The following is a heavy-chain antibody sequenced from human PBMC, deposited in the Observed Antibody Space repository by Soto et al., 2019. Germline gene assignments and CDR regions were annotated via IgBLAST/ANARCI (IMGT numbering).Heavy chain of an antibody. V-gene: IGHV1-69*08. CDR1: GGTFSTYN. CDR3: ARDPADGDYAGYFEY. CDR2: ITPILGLA. J-gene: IGHJ4*02. D-gene: IGHD4-17*01. Sequence: QVQLVQSGAEVKKPGSSVKVSCKASGGTFSTYNFSWVRQAPGQGFEWMGRITPILGLAHYAQQFQDRVTINADKLTSTAYMELSSLRSEDTAVYYCARDPADGDYAGYFEYWGQGTLVTVSS.